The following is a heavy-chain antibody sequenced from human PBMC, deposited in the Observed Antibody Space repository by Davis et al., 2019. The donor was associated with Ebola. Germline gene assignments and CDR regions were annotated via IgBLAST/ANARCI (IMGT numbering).Heavy chain of an antibody. CDR1: GYSFTSYW. J-gene: IGHJ3*02. Sequence: GESLKISCQGSGYSFTSYWISWVRQMPGKGLEVMGVIYPDDSDTRYSPSFEGQVTMSADKSFKTAFLQWSSLKASDTARYYCASLRRTITGMDDGFDIWGQGTMVTVSS. CDR3: ASLRRTITGMDDGFDI. V-gene: IGHV5-51*01. CDR2: IYPDDSDT. D-gene: IGHD2-8*02.